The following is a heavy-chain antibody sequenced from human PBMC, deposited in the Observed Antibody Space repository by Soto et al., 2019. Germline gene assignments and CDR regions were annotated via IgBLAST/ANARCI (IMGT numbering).Heavy chain of an antibody. D-gene: IGHD5-12*01. CDR3: ARETLGYIGYDFSPEELGAGSPYYYYYMDV. CDR1: GGSISSYY. CDR2: IYYSGST. J-gene: IGHJ6*03. Sequence: SETLSLTCTVSGGSISSYYWSWIRQPPGKGLEWIGYIYYSGSTNYNPSLKSRVTISVDTSKNQFSLKLSSVTAADTAVYYCARETLGYIGYDFSPEELGAGSPYYYYYMDVWGKGTTVTVSS. V-gene: IGHV4-59*01.